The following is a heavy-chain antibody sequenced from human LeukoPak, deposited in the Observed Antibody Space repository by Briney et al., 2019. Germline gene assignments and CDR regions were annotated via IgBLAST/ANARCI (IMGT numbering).Heavy chain of an antibody. Sequence: SQTLSLTCTVSGGSISSGSYYWSWIRQPAGKGLEWIGRIYTSGSTNYNPSLKSRVTISVDTSKNPFSLKLSSVTAADTAVYYCAKGYSSSRFDPWGQGTLVTVSS. V-gene: IGHV4-61*02. D-gene: IGHD6-13*01. CDR2: IYTSGST. J-gene: IGHJ5*02. CDR3: AKGYSSSRFDP. CDR1: GGSISSGSYY.